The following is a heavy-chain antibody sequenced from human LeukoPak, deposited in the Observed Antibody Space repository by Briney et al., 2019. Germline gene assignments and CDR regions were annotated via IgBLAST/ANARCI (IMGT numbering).Heavy chain of an antibody. J-gene: IGHJ4*02. V-gene: IGHV3-66*01. Sequence: PGGSLRLSCAASGFTVSSNYMSWVRQAPGKGLEWVSVIYSCGSTYYADSVKGRFTISRDNSKNTLYLQMNSLRAEDTAVYYCARAYYYDTSGFQPWGQGTLVTVSA. CDR3: ARAYYYDTSGFQP. CDR2: IYSCGST. CDR1: GFTVSSNY. D-gene: IGHD3-22*01.